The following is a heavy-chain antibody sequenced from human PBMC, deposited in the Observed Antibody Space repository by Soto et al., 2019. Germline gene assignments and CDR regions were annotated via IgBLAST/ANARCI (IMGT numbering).Heavy chain of an antibody. D-gene: IGHD2-2*03. Sequence: EVQLLESGGGLVQPGGSLRLSCAASGFTFSSYAMSWVRQAPGKGLEWVSAISGSGGSTYYADSVKGRFTISRDNSKNTLYLQMNSLRAEDTAVYYCAKNGYCSSTSCRYYYYGMDVWGQGTTVTVSS. J-gene: IGHJ6*02. CDR1: GFTFSSYA. V-gene: IGHV3-23*01. CDR2: ISGSGGST. CDR3: AKNGYCSSTSCRYYYYGMDV.